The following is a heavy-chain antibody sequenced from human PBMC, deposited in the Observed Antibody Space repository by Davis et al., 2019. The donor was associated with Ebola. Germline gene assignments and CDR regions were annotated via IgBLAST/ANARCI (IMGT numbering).Heavy chain of an antibody. CDR1: GFTFSSYW. V-gene: IGHV3-30*18. D-gene: IGHD3-10*01. J-gene: IGHJ6*02. CDR2: ISYDGSNK. Sequence: GGSLRLSCAASGFTFSSYWMHWVRQAPGNGLEWVAVISYDGSNKYYADSGKGRFTISSDNSKNPLYLQMDSLRAEDTAVYYCAKDDYYGSGSYAGLFYLNGMDVWGQGTTVTVSS. CDR3: AKDDYYGSGSYAGLFYLNGMDV.